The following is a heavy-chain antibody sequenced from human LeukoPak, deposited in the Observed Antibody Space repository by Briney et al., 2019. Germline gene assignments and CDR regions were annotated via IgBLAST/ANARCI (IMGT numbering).Heavy chain of an antibody. CDR3: ARHTMVRGVTPWFFDY. Sequence: GGSLRLSCAASGFTFSSYSMSWVRQAPGKGLEWVSSISSSSSYIYYADSVKGRFTISRDNAKNSLYLQMNSLRAEDTAVYYCARHTMVRGVTPWFFDYWGQGTLVTVSS. CDR2: ISSSSSYI. CDR1: GFTFSSYS. V-gene: IGHV3-21*01. J-gene: IGHJ4*02. D-gene: IGHD3-10*01.